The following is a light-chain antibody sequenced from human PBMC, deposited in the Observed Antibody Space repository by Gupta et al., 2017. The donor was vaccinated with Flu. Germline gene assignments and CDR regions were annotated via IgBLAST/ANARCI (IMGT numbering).Light chain of an antibody. Sequence: PSSLSASIGDKVSITCRASRSNNNYVNWYQQRPGKAPKLLIFAASSLQSGVPARFSGSGSGTDFTLTIDSLQPEDVATYYCQQGSSTPRTFGQGTKVEVK. CDR3: QQGSSTPRT. CDR1: RSNNNY. V-gene: IGKV1-39*01. CDR2: AAS. J-gene: IGKJ1*01.